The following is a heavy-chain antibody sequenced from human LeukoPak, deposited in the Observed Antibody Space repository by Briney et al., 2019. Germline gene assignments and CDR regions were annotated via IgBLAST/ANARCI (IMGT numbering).Heavy chain of an antibody. CDR3: AREDYDSSGYFDY. V-gene: IGHV3-30-3*01. D-gene: IGHD3-22*01. J-gene: IGHJ4*02. CDR1: GFTFSSYA. CDR2: ISYDGSNK. Sequence: GGSLRLSCAASGFTFSSYAMHWVRQAPGKGLEWVAVISYDGSNKYYADSVKGRFTISRDNSKNTLYLQMNSLRAEDTAVYYCAREDYDSSGYFDYWGQGTLVTVSS.